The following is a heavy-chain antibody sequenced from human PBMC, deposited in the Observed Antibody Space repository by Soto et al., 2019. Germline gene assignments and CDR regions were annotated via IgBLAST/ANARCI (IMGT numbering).Heavy chain of an antibody. J-gene: IGHJ4*02. CDR2: INPSDVST. D-gene: IGHD3-10*01. CDR3: ARRYYSGSGSPVALDY. Sequence: ASVKVSCKASGYTFINYYIHWVRQAPGQGLEWMGIINPSDVSTNYAQKFQGRVTMTRDTSTSTVFMELSSLASDDTAVYYCARRYYSGSGSPVALDYWGQGTLVTVSS. V-gene: IGHV1-46*01. CDR1: GYTFINYY.